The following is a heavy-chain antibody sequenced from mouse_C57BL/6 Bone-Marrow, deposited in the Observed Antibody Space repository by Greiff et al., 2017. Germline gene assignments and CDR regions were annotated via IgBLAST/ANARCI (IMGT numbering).Heavy chain of an antibody. V-gene: IGHV1-7*01. Sequence: QVQLKESGAELAKPGASVKLSCKASGYTFTSYWMHWVKQRPGQGLEWIGYINPSSGYTKYNQKFKDKATLTADKSSSTAYMQLSSLTYEDSAVYYCARGWTGWYFDVWGTGTTVTVSS. J-gene: IGHJ1*03. CDR3: ARGWTGWYFDV. CDR1: GYTFTSYW. CDR2: INPSSGYT. D-gene: IGHD1-1*02.